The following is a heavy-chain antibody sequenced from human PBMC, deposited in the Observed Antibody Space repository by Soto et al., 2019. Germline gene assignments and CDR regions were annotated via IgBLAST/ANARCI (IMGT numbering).Heavy chain of an antibody. Sequence: SVKVSCKASGGTFSSYAISWVRQAPGQGLEWMGGIIPIFGTANYAQKFQGRVTITADESTSTAYMELSSLRSEDTAVYYCAGESYYDILTGSRDYYYYGMDVWGQGTTVTVSS. CDR2: IIPIFGTA. D-gene: IGHD3-9*01. CDR1: GGTFSSYA. CDR3: AGESYYDILTGSRDYYYYGMDV. V-gene: IGHV1-69*13. J-gene: IGHJ6*02.